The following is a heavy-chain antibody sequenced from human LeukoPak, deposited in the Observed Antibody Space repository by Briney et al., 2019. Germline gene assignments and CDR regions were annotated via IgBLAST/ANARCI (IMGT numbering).Heavy chain of an antibody. V-gene: IGHV1-46*01. D-gene: IGHD5-24*01. J-gene: IGHJ3*02. CDR1: GYTFTKYY. Sequence: VASVKVSCKASGYTFTKYYIHWVRQAPGQGLEWMGLINPGGDNTNYAQNFQGRVTMTRDTSTSTVYMELSSLRSEDTAIYYCARTRDGYNDAYDIWGQGTVVTVPS. CDR2: INPGGDNT. CDR3: ARTRDGYNDAYDI.